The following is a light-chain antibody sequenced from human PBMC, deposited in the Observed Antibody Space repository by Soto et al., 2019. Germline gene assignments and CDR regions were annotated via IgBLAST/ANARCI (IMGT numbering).Light chain of an antibody. CDR2: LGS. Sequence: DIVMTQSPLSLPVTPGEPASISCRSSQSLLHRIGYNYLDWYLQKPGQSPQLLIYLGSNRASGVPDRFSGSGSGTDVTLKISRVEAEDVGVYYCMQALQTPCTFGQGTKLEIK. V-gene: IGKV2-28*01. CDR1: QSLLHRIGYNY. CDR3: MQALQTPCT. J-gene: IGKJ2*02.